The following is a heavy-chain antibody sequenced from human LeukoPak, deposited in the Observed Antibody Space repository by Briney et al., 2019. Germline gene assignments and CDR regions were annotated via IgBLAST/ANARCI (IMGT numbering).Heavy chain of an antibody. D-gene: IGHD1-7*01. J-gene: IGHJ4*02. V-gene: IGHV3-33*08. CDR1: GFTFRSYA. Sequence: GGSLRLSCAASGFTFRSYAMHWVRQAPGKGLEWVAVIWFDGSTKYYGDSVKGRFTISRDNSKATLYLQMNSLRAEDTAVYYCATLPRTYGPLDYWGQGTLVTVSS. CDR2: IWFDGSTK. CDR3: ATLPRTYGPLDY.